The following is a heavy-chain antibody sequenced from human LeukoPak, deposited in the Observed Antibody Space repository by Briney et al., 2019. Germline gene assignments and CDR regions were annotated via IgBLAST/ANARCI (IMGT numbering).Heavy chain of an antibody. CDR3: ARARIPTVTTYTPPDY. CDR1: GFTFSSYA. CDR2: ISYDGSNK. D-gene: IGHD4-17*01. J-gene: IGHJ4*02. V-gene: IGHV3-30*04. Sequence: GGSLRLSCAASGFTFSSYAMHWVRQAPGKGLEWVAVISYDGSNKYYADSVKGRFTISRDNSKNTLYLLMNSLRAEDTAVYYCARARIPTVTTYTPPDYWGQGTLVTVSS.